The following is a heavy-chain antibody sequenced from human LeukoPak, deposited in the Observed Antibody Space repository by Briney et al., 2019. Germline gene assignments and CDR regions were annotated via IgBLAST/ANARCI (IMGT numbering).Heavy chain of an antibody. Sequence: ASVKVSCKASGYTFDAYGITWVRQAPGQGLEWMGWICGYNGNTNYAQKFQGRVTMTTDPSTSTAYMELWSLTSDNTAVYYCARECTQVWYSSIFYYYYVDVWGKGTTVTVSS. CDR2: ICGYNGNT. V-gene: IGHV1-18*01. CDR1: GYTFDAYG. CDR3: ARECTQVWYSSIFYYYYVDV. J-gene: IGHJ6*03. D-gene: IGHD6-13*01.